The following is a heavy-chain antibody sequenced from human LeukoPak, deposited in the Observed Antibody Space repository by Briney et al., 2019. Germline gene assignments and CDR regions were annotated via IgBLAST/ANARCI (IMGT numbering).Heavy chain of an antibody. CDR2: IYYSGST. J-gene: IGHJ4*02. V-gene: IGHV4-59*01. CDR1: GGSISSYY. D-gene: IGHD3-10*01. CDR3: ARAYDSGSSTRTLGY. Sequence: SETLSLTCTVSGGSISSYYWSWIRQPPGKGLEWIGYIYYSGSTSYNPSLKSRVTISVDTSKNQFSLKLSSVTAADTAVYYCARAYDSGSSTRTLGYWGQGTLVTVSS.